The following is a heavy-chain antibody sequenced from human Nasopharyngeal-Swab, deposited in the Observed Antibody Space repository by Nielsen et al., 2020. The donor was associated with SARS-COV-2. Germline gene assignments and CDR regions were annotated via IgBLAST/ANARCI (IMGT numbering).Heavy chain of an antibody. J-gene: IGHJ4*02. V-gene: IGHV5-51*01. CDR2: IYPCDSDT. D-gene: IGHD2-2*01. CDR3: ARYPRVVPAAPDY. Sequence: KVSCKGSGYSFTSYWIGWVRQMPGKGLEWMGIIYPCDSDTRYSPSFQGQVTISADKSISTAYLQWSSLKASDTAMYYCARYPRVVPAAPDYWGQGTLVTVSS. CDR1: GYSFTSYW.